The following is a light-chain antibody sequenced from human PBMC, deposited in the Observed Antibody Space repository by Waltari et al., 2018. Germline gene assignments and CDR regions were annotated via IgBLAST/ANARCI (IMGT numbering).Light chain of an antibody. Sequence: QSALTQPASVSGSPGQSITLSCTGTSSDVGSSNLVPWYQQHPGKVPKLIIYEDTKRPSGVSDRFSGSKSDNTASLTISGLQAEDEADYHCCAHAGSGIWVFGGGTKLTVL. J-gene: IGLJ3*02. V-gene: IGLV2-23*01. CDR2: EDT. CDR3: CAHAGSGIWV. CDR1: SSDVGSSNL.